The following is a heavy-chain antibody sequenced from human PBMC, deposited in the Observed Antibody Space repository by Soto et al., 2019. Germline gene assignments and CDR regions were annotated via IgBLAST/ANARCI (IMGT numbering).Heavy chain of an antibody. CDR3: ATWWVYSETTAYFDY. D-gene: IGHD6-13*01. J-gene: IGHJ4*02. Sequence: GASVKVSCKVSGYTLTELSMHWVRQAPGKGLEWMGGFDPEDGETIYAQKFQGRVTMTEDTSTDTAYMELSSLRSEDTAVYYCATWWVYSETTAYFDYWGQGTLVTVSS. V-gene: IGHV1-24*01. CDR1: GYTLTELS. CDR2: FDPEDGET.